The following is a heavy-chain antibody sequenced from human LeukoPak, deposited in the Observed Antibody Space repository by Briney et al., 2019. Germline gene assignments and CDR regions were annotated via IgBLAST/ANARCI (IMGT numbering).Heavy chain of an antibody. CDR3: ARDGGYCSSTSCYWVYYYYGMDV. V-gene: IGHV3-33*01. CDR1: GFTFSSYV. Sequence: PGGSLRLSCAASGFTFSSYVMHWVRQAPGKGLEWVAVIWYDGSNKYYADSVKGRFTISRDNSKNTLYLQMNSLRAEDTAVYYCARDGGYCSSTSCYWVYYYYGMDVWGQGTTVTVSS. CDR2: IWYDGSNK. D-gene: IGHD2-2*01. J-gene: IGHJ6*02.